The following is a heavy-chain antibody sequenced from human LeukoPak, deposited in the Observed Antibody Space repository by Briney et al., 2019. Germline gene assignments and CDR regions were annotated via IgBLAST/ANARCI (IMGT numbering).Heavy chain of an antibody. V-gene: IGHV3-23*01. Sequence: PGGSLRLSCAASGFTFSSYAMSWVRQAPGKGLEWVSAISSSGGSTYYADSVKGRFTISRDNSKNTLYLQMNSLRAEDTAVYYCAKTPCSGGSCYPGGMDYWGQGTLVTVSS. J-gene: IGHJ4*02. CDR3: AKTPCSGGSCYPGGMDY. CDR2: ISSSGGST. D-gene: IGHD2-15*01. CDR1: GFTFSSYA.